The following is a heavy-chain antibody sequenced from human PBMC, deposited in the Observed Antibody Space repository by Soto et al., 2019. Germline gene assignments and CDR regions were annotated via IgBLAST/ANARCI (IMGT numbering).Heavy chain of an antibody. CDR1: GGSISSSNW. V-gene: IGHV4-4*02. Sequence: QVQLQESGPGLVKPSGTLSLTCAVSGGSISSSNWWSWVRQPPGKGLEWIGEIYHSGSTNYNPSLKSRVTISVDTSKNQFSLKLSSVTAADTAVYYCARSRGRGLERPGGFDPWGQGTLVTVSS. D-gene: IGHD1-1*01. CDR3: ARSRGRGLERPGGFDP. CDR2: IYHSGST. J-gene: IGHJ5*02.